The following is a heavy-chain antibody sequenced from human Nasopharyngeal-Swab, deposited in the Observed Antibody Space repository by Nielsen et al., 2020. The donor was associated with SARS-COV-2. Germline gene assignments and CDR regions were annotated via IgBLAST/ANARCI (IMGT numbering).Heavy chain of an antibody. CDR2: ISGSGGST. Sequence: GESLKISCAASGFTFSSYSMNWVRQAPGKGLEWVSAISGSGGSTYYADSVKGRFTISRDNSKNTLYLQMNSLRAEDTAVYYCAKGRITMIVVVDFDYWGQGTLVTVSS. CDR3: AKGRITMIVVVDFDY. V-gene: IGHV3-23*01. J-gene: IGHJ4*02. CDR1: GFTFSSYS. D-gene: IGHD3-22*01.